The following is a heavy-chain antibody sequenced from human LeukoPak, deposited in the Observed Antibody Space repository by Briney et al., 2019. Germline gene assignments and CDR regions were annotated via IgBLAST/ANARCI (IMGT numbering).Heavy chain of an antibody. CDR3: ARDPAIFGVVSWHYFDY. CDR1: GYTFTGYY. V-gene: IGHV1-2*06. J-gene: IGHJ4*02. CDR2: INPNSGGT. D-gene: IGHD3-3*01. Sequence: ASVKVSCKASGYTFTGYYMHWVRQAPGQGLEWMGRINPNSGGTNYAQKFQGRVTMTRDTSISTAYMELSRLRSDDTAVYYCARDPAIFGVVSWHYFDYWGQGTLVTVSS.